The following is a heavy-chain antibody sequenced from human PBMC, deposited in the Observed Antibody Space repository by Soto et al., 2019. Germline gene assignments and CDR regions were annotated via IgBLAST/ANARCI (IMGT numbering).Heavy chain of an antibody. CDR1: GFTFRNYA. CDR2: ISGSGGRT. J-gene: IGHJ3*02. V-gene: IGHV3-23*01. CDR3: AQDPNSDYVGAFDI. Sequence: EVQLLESGGNLIQPGGSLRLSCAASGFTFRNYAMSWVRQAPGAGPEWVSGISGSGGRTYYADSVKGRFTISRDNSHNALFLPLNRLIATDTALYYWAQDPNSDYVGAFDIWGRGTMVTVSS. D-gene: IGHD4-4*01.